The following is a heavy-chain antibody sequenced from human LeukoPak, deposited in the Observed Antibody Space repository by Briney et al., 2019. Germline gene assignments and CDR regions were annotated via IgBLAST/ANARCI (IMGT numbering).Heavy chain of an antibody. CDR3: ARGNRLSIAAAHVDY. D-gene: IGHD6-13*01. Sequence: SGGSLRLSCAASGFTVSSNYMSWVRQAPGKGLEWVSVIYSGGSTYYADSVKGRFTISRDNSKNTLYLQMNSLRAEDTAVYYCARGNRLSIAAAHVDYWGQGTLVTVSS. CDR1: GFTVSSNY. CDR2: IYSGGST. V-gene: IGHV3-53*01. J-gene: IGHJ4*02.